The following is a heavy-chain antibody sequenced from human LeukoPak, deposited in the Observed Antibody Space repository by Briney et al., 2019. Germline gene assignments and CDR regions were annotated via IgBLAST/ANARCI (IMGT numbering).Heavy chain of an antibody. V-gene: IGHV3-74*01. J-gene: IGHJ6*02. Sequence: PGGSLRLSCAASGFTFSSYWMHWVRQAPGKGLVWVSRINSDGSSTSYADSVKGRFTISRDNAKNTLYLQMNSLRAEDTAVYYCARDIWTMVRGVINYYYYGMDVWGQGTTVTVSS. CDR2: INSDGSST. D-gene: IGHD3-10*01. CDR1: GFTFSSYW. CDR3: ARDIWTMVRGVINYYYYGMDV.